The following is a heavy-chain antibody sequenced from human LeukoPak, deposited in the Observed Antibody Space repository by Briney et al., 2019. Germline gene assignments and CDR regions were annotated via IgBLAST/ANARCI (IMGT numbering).Heavy chain of an antibody. CDR1: EYTFSGHF. Sequence: ASVRVSCKASEYTFSGHFIHWMRQAPGQGLEWVGWINPNSGGTHYAQKFQGRGTLTRDTSAGTAYMDLSSLRSDDTAVYYCAESIAVPRIPTFDVWGQGTVVAVSS. CDR3: AESIAVPRIPTFDV. J-gene: IGHJ3*01. V-gene: IGHV1-2*02. D-gene: IGHD6-19*01. CDR2: INPNSGGT.